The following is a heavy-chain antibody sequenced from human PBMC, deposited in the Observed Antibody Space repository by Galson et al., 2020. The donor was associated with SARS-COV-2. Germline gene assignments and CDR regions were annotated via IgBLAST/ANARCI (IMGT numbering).Heavy chain of an antibody. CDR2: ISGSGGST. V-gene: IGHV3-23*01. D-gene: IGHD6-13*01. CDR1: GFTFSSYA. CDR3: AKVSGIAAAEFDY. Sequence: GESLKISCAASGFTFSSYAMSWVRQAPGKGLEWVSAISGSGGSTYYADSVKGRFTISRDNSKNTLYLQMNSLRAEDTAVYYCAKVSGIAAAEFDYWGQGTLVTVSS. J-gene: IGHJ4*02.